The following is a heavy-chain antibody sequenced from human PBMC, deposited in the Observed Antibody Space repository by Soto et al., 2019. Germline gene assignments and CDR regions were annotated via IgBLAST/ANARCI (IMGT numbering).Heavy chain of an antibody. D-gene: IGHD3-3*01. CDR1: GGSFSGYY. CDR2: INHSGRT. J-gene: IGHJ5*02. CDR3: ARGLPYITIFGVVTLREGWFDP. V-gene: IGHV4-34*01. Sequence: SETLSLTCAVYGGSFSGYYWSWIRQPPGKGLEWIGEINHSGRTNYNPSLKSRVTISVDTSKNQFSLKLSSVTAADTAVYYCARGLPYITIFGVVTLREGWFDPWGQGTLVTVSS.